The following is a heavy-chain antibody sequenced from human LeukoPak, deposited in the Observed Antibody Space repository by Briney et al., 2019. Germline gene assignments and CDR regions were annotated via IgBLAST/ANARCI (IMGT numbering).Heavy chain of an antibody. D-gene: IGHD3-22*01. Sequence: SETLSLTCTVSGGSISSGSYYWSWIRQPAGKGLEWIGRIYTSGSTNYNPSLKSRVTISVDTSKNQFSLKVSSVTAADTAVYYCASLTTADAFDIWGQGTMVTVSS. J-gene: IGHJ3*02. V-gene: IGHV4-61*02. CDR1: GGSISSGSYY. CDR2: IYTSGST. CDR3: ASLTTADAFDI.